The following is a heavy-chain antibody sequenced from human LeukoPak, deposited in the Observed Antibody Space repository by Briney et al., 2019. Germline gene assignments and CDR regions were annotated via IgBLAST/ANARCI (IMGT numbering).Heavy chain of an antibody. CDR2: IIPIFGTA. CDR3: ARARSGSTGDY. Sequence: SVKVSCKASGGTFSSYAISWVRQAPGQGLEWMGGIIPIFGTANYAQKLQGRVTMTTDTSTSTAYMELRSLRSDDTAVYYCARARSGSTGDYWGQGTLVTVSS. D-gene: IGHD1-26*01. CDR1: GGTFSSYA. J-gene: IGHJ4*02. V-gene: IGHV1-69*05.